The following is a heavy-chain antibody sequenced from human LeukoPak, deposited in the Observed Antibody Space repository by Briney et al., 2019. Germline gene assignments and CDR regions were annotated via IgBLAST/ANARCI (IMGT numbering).Heavy chain of an antibody. J-gene: IGHJ4*02. Sequence: SVKVSCKTSGGTFSSYAISWVRQAPGQGLEWMGRIIPILGIANYAQKFQGRVTITADKSTSTAYMELSSLRSEDTAVYYCARDLYCSGGSCYNDYWGQGTLVTVSS. V-gene: IGHV1-69*04. CDR1: GGTFSSYA. CDR2: IIPILGIA. D-gene: IGHD2-15*01. CDR3: ARDLYCSGGSCYNDY.